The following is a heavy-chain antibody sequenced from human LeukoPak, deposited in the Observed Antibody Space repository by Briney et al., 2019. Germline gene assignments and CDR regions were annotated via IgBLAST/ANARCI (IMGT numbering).Heavy chain of an antibody. Sequence: GASVKVSCKASGYTFTGYFIHWVRQAPGQGLEWMGWINPNSGGTNYAQKFQGRVTMTRDTSISTVYMELCRLGSDDTAVYYCARDRRGLANWFDPWGQGTLVIVSS. CDR2: INPNSGGT. CDR1: GYTFTGYF. CDR3: ARDRRGLANWFDP. D-gene: IGHD3-16*01. V-gene: IGHV1-2*02. J-gene: IGHJ5*02.